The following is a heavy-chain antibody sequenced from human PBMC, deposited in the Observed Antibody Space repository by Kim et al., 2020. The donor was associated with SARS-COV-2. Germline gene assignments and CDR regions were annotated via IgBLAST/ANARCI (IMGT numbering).Heavy chain of an antibody. Sequence: DSVKGRFTISRDNAKNSLYLQMNSLRAEDTAVYYCASSIVGATAGGIFDYWGQGTLVTVSS. D-gene: IGHD1-26*01. CDR3: ASSIVGATAGGIFDY. V-gene: IGHV3-11*06. J-gene: IGHJ4*02.